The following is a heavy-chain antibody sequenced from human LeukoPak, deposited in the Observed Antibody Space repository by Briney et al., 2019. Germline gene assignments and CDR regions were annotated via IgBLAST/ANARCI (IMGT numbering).Heavy chain of an antibody. J-gene: IGHJ3*02. Sequence: GGSLRLSCAASGFTFSSYSMNWVRQAPGNGLEWVSSISSSNNYIYYADSVKGRFTISRDNAKNSLFLQMNSLRAEDTAVYYCASLFVVTAALHAFDIWGQGTMVTVSS. V-gene: IGHV3-21*01. CDR1: GFTFSSYS. CDR3: ASLFVVTAALHAFDI. CDR2: ISSSNNYI. D-gene: IGHD2-2*01.